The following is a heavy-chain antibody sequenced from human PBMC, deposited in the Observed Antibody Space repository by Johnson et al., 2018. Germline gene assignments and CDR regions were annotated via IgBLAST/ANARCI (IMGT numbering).Heavy chain of an antibody. D-gene: IGHD3-22*01. V-gene: IGHV4-59*01. CDR1: GGSISSYY. CDR3: ARDVVSNYYYYGMDV. J-gene: IGHJ6*02. Sequence: QVQLQESGPGLVKPSETLSLTCTVSGGSISSYYWSWIRQPPGKGLEWIGYIYYSGSTNYNPSLKSRVTISVDTSKNQCSLKLSSVTAADTAVYYCARDVVSNYYYYGMDVWGQGTTVTVSS. CDR2: IYYSGST.